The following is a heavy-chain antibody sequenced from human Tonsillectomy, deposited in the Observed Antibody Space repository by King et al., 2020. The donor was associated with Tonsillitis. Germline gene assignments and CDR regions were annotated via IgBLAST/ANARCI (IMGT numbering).Heavy chain of an antibody. CDR1: GYSFTNYW. CDR2: ICPGDSDT. J-gene: IGHJ5*02. V-gene: IGHV5-51*01. CDR3: ARKVGGGYFWIDP. Sequence: VQLVESGAEVKKPGESLKISCKGSGYSFTNYWIGWVRQMPGKGLEWMGIICPGDSDTRYSPSFQGQVTISADKSISPAHMQWSSLKASDTAMYYCARKVGGGYFWIDPWGQGTLVTVSS. D-gene: IGHD3-22*01.